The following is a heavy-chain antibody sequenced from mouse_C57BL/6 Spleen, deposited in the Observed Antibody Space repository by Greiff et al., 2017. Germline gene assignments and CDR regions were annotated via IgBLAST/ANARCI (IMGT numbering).Heavy chain of an antibody. CDR3: AREREGAMDY. V-gene: IGHV5-12*01. J-gene: IGHJ4*01. D-gene: IGHD3-3*01. CDR2: ISNGGGST. Sequence: EVKLMESGGGLVQPGGSLTLSCAASGFTFSDYYMYWVRQTPEKRLEWVAYISNGGGSTYYPDTVKGRFTISRDNAKNTLYLQMSGMKAEDTAMYYCAREREGAMDYWGQGTSVTVSS. CDR1: GFTFSDYY.